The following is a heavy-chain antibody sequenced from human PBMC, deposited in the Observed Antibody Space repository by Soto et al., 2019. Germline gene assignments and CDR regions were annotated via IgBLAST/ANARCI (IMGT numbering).Heavy chain of an antibody. Sequence: GGSLRLSCAASGFTFSNAWMNWVRQAPGKGLEWVGRIKSKTDGGTTDYAAPVKGRFTISREDSKNTLYLQMNSLKTEDTAVYYCTTDGYARKYYYDSSGYRPYYYYGMDVWGQGTTVTVSS. J-gene: IGHJ6*02. CDR3: TTDGYARKYYYDSSGYRPYYYYGMDV. D-gene: IGHD3-22*01. V-gene: IGHV3-15*07. CDR1: GFTFSNAW. CDR2: IKSKTDGGTT.